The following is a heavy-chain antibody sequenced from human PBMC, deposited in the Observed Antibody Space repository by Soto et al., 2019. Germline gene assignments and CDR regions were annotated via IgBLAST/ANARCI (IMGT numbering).Heavy chain of an antibody. Sequence: QVQLQESGPGLVKPSQTLSLTCTVSGGSISSGGYYWSWIRQHPGMGLEWIGYIYYSGGTYYNPSLKSRVTRSVDTSKNQFSLKLSTVTAADTAVYYCAGDVVSSSSLLDNWFDPWGQGTLVTVS. D-gene: IGHD6-6*01. J-gene: IGHJ5*02. CDR2: IYYSGGT. V-gene: IGHV4-31*03. CDR3: AGDVVSSSSLLDNWFDP. CDR1: GGSISSGGYY.